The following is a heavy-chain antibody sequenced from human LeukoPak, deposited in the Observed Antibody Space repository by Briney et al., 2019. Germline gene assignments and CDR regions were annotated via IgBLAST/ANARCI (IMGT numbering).Heavy chain of an antibody. J-gene: IGHJ4*02. V-gene: IGHV1-18*01. Sequence: ASVKVSCKASGYTFTSYGISWVRQAPGQGLEWMGWISAYNGNTNYAQKLQGRVTMTTDTSTSTAYMELRSLTSDDTAVYYCARDYLRDHDGVGATTRGFDYWGQGTLVTVSS. CDR3: ARDYLRDHDGVGATTRGFDY. D-gene: IGHD1-26*01. CDR2: ISAYNGNT. CDR1: GYTFTSYG.